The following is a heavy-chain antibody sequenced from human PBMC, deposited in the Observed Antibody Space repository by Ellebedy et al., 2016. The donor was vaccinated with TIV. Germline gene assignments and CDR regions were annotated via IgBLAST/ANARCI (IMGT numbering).Heavy chain of an antibody. Sequence: PGGSLRLSCAASEFTVTSTYISWVRQAPGKGLEWVSVIFGVGTTYYTDSVKGRFTIPRDTPKNPIYLQMNSLRAEDTAVYYCARESDYADYAALSTWGQGTLVTVSS. D-gene: IGHD4-17*01. CDR1: EFTVTSTY. J-gene: IGHJ5*02. V-gene: IGHV3-53*01. CDR3: ARESDYADYAALST. CDR2: IFGVGTT.